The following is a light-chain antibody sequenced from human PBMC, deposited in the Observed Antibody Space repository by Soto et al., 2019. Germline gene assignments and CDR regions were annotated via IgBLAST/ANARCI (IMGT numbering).Light chain of an antibody. Sequence: DIQMTQSPSTLSASVGYRVTITCWASQSVGRWLAWYQQKPGKAPTVLIYKASTLKYGVPSRFSGSGSGTEFTLTISSLQPDDFATYFCQQYDGFSTFGQGTKVDIK. V-gene: IGKV1-5*03. CDR1: QSVGRW. CDR3: QQYDGFST. CDR2: KAS. J-gene: IGKJ1*01.